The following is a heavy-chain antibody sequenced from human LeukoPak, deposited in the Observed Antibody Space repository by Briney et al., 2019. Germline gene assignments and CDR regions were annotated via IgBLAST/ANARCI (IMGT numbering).Heavy chain of an antibody. V-gene: IGHV3-15*01. CDR3: TTDLGTYYHGSQRLVPIDY. CDR2: IKSKTDGETT. D-gene: IGHD3-10*01. CDR1: GFTFTNAW. J-gene: IGHJ4*02. Sequence: GGSLRLSCVDSGFTFTNAWMSWVRQAPGKGLEWIGRIKSKTDGETTNYAEPVRGRFTISRDDSKSAVYLQMNSLKIEDTAVYYCTTDLGTYYHGSQRLVPIDYWGQGTLVTVSS.